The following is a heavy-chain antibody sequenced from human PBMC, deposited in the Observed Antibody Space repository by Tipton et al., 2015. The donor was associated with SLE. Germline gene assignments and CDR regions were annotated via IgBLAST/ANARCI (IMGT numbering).Heavy chain of an antibody. Sequence: SLRLSCAASGFTFSNAWMSWVRQAPGKGLEWVGRIKSKTDGGTTDYAAPLKGRFTISRDDSKNTLYLQMNSLKTEDTAVYYFTTRLVVVPAATVNAFDIWGQGTMVPGSS. V-gene: IGHV3-15*01. J-gene: IGHJ3*02. CDR2: IKSKTDGGTT. D-gene: IGHD2-2*01. CDR1: GFTFSNAW. CDR3: TTRLVVVPAATVNAFDI.